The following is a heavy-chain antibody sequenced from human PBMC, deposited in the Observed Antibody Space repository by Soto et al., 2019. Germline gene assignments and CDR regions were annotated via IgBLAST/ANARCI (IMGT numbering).Heavy chain of an antibody. Sequence: GESLKISCKTSGYSFVSYWVAWVRQLPGKGLEWMGTFYPGDSTSTYSPSFQGQVTISVDKSISTAYLQLSSLKASDTAMYYCARIIGYCRNNDCSWTFDIWGQGTMVTVSS. D-gene: IGHD2-15*01. J-gene: IGHJ3*02. CDR3: ARIIGYCRNNDCSWTFDI. V-gene: IGHV5-51*01. CDR1: GYSFVSYW. CDR2: FYPGDSTS.